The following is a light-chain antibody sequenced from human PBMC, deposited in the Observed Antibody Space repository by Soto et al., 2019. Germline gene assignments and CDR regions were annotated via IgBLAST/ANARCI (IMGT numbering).Light chain of an antibody. Sequence: DIQMTQSPSSLSASVGDRVTITCQASQDISNYLNWYQQKPGKAPKLLIYDASNLETGVPSRFSGSGSGTDLTFTISSLRPADIAPYYCQQYDNLPFTFGGGTKVEIK. CDR1: QDISNY. CDR3: QQYDNLPFT. J-gene: IGKJ4*01. V-gene: IGKV1-33*01. CDR2: DAS.